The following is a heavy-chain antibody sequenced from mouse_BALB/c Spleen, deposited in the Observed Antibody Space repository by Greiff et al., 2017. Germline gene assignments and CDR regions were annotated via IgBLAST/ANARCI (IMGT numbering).Heavy chain of an antibody. V-gene: IGHV2-9*02. J-gene: IGHJ4*01. CDR1: GFSLTSYG. Sequence: VQLQESGPGLVAPSQSLSITCTVSGFSLTSYGVHWVRQPPGKGLEWLGVIWAGGSTNYNSALMSRLSIGKDNSKSQVFLKMNNLQTDDTAMYYCARDKGAGGYAMDDWGQGTTVTVSS. CDR3: ARDKGAGGYAMDD. CDR2: IWAGGST.